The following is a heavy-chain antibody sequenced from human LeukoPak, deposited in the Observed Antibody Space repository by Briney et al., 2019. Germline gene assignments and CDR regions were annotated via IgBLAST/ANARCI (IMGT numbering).Heavy chain of an antibody. Sequence: GASVKVSCKASGYTFTGYYMHWVRQAPGKGLEWMGGFDPEDGETIYAQKFQGRVAMTEDTSTDTAYMELSSLRSEDTAVYYCATDSNCGGDCAPDVGDAFDIWGQGTMVTVSS. CDR3: ATDSNCGGDCAPDVGDAFDI. V-gene: IGHV1-24*01. CDR2: FDPEDGET. J-gene: IGHJ3*02. D-gene: IGHD2-21*01. CDR1: GYTFTGYY.